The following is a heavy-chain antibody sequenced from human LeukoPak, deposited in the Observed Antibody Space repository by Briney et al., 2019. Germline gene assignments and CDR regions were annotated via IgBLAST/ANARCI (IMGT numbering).Heavy chain of an antibody. CDR1: GCSFSIYA. CDR2: IILFFGTA. CDR3: ASVSAPHLYSNYGGYYLDY. J-gene: IGHJ4*02. V-gene: IGHV1-69*06. D-gene: IGHD4-11*01. Sequence: SVTVSCKPSGCSFSIYAISWVRQAPGQEGGWMGGIILFFGTANYAQKFQGRVTITADKPTSTAYKELSSLRSEDTAVYYCASVSAPHLYSNYGGYYLDYWGQGTLITVSS.